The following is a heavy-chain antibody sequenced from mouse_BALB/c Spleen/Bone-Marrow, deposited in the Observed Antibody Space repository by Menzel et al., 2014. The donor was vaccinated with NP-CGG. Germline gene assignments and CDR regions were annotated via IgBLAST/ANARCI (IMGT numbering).Heavy chain of an antibody. J-gene: IGHJ4*01. CDR2: IYPYDGGT. V-gene: IGHV1S29*02. CDR3: ARYGSSPYYAMDY. Sequence: EVQLQQSGPELVKPGASVKISCKASGYTFTDYNMHWVKQSHGKSLEWIGYIYPYDGGTCYNQKFKSKATLTVDNSSSTAYMELRSLTSEDSAVYYCARYGSSPYYAMDYWGQGTSVTVSS. D-gene: IGHD1-1*01. CDR1: GYTFTDYN.